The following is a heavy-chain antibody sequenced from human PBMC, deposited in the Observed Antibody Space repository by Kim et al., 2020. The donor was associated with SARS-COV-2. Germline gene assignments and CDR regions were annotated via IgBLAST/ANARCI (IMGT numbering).Heavy chain of an antibody. D-gene: IGHD6-19*01. CDR2: INHSGST. Sequence: SETLSLTCAVYGGSFSGYYWSWICQPPGKGLEWIGEINHSGSTNYNPSLKSRVTISVDTSKNQFSLKLSSVTAADTAVYYCARVTRQWLSRHYYYYMDVWGKGTTVTVSS. CDR1: GGSFSGYY. V-gene: IGHV4-34*01. J-gene: IGHJ6*03. CDR3: ARVTRQWLSRHYYYYMDV.